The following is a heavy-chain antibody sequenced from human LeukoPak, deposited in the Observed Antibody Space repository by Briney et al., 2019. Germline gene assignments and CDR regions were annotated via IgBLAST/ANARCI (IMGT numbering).Heavy chain of an antibody. J-gene: IGHJ4*02. CDR2: IYYSGST. CDR1: GGSISSSSDY. CDR3: ARSRYYGSGRHPDY. Sequence: PSETLSLTCTVSGGSISSSSDYRGWIRQPPGKGLEWIGSIYYSGSTYYNPSLKSRVTISVDTSKNQFSLKLSSVTAADTAVYYCARSRYYGSGRHPDYWGQGTLVTVSS. D-gene: IGHD3-10*01. V-gene: IGHV4-39*01.